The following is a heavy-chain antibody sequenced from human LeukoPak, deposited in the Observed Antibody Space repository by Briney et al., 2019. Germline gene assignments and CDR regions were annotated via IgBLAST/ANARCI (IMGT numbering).Heavy chain of an antibody. CDR1: GFTFSSYA. Sequence: GGSLRLSCAASGFTFSSYAMSWVRQAPGKGLEWVSAISGSGGSTYYADSVRGRFTISRDNSKNTLYLQMNSLRAEDTAVYYCAKDLPTYYYDSSGGEHGYWGQGTLVTVSS. CDR3: AKDLPTYYYDSSGGEHGY. V-gene: IGHV3-23*01. CDR2: ISGSGGST. J-gene: IGHJ4*02. D-gene: IGHD3-22*01.